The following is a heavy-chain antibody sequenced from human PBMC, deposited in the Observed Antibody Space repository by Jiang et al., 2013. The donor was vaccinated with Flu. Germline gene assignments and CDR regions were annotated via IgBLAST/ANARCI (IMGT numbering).Heavy chain of an antibody. D-gene: IGHD3-22*01. CDR3: ARAGIYYYDSSGSHAFDI. V-gene: IGHV1-2*04. CDR1: GYTFTGYY. CDR2: INPNSGGT. Sequence: VQLVESGAEVKKPGASVKVSCKASGYTFTGYYMHWVRQAPGQGLEWMGWINPNSGGTNYAQKFQGWVTMTRDTSISTAYMELSRLRSDDTAVYYCARAGIYYYDSSGSHAFDIWGQGTMVTVSS. J-gene: IGHJ3*02.